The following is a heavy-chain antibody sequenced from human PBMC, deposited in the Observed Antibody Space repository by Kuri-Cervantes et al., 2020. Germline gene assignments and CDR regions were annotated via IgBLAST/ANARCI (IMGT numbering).Heavy chain of an antibody. V-gene: IGHV5-51*01. CDR1: GYSFTSYW. Sequence: KVSCKGSGYSFTSYWIGWVRQMPGKSLEWMGIIYPGDSDTRYSPSFQGQVTISADKSISTAYLQWSSLKATDTAMYYCARLASGWQGWFDPWGQGTLVTVSS. CDR2: IYPGDSDT. CDR3: ARLASGWQGWFDP. D-gene: IGHD2-15*01. J-gene: IGHJ5*02.